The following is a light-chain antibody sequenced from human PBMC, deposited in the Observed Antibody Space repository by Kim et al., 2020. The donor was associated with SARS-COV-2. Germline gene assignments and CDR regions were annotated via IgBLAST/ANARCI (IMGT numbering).Light chain of an antibody. CDR3: QQYGSSLIT. Sequence: PGESATLSCRASQSVSSSYLAWYQQKPGQAPRLLIYGASSRATGIPDRFSGSGSGTDFTLTISRLEPEDFAVYYCQQYGSSLITFGQGTRLEIK. CDR2: GAS. V-gene: IGKV3-20*01. J-gene: IGKJ5*01. CDR1: QSVSSSY.